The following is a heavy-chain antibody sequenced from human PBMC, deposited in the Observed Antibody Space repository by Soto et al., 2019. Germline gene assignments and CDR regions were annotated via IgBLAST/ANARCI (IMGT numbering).Heavy chain of an antibody. V-gene: IGHV6-1*01. CDR3: ARSGNEGAVDY. D-gene: IGHD1-26*01. Sequence: SQTLSLTCAISGDSVSSKSASWNLIRQSPSRGLEWLGGTYYRSKWHNEYAVSVKSRIIINPDTSKNQFSLQLNSVTPEDTAMYYCARSGNEGAVDYWGQGTLVTVSS. CDR2: TYYRSKWHN. J-gene: IGHJ4*02. CDR1: GDSVSSKSAS.